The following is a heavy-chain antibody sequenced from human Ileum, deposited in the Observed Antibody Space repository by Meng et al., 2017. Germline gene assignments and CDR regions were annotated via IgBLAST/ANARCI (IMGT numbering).Heavy chain of an antibody. CDR3: VRHGGKYFDS. J-gene: IGHJ4*02. V-gene: IGHV4-4*02. D-gene: IGHD2-15*01. Sequence: VQRQESGPGLVEPSGTLSLTCPVSGGSISSSFYWSWVRQSPGKGLEWIGQIYLARSPNYNPSLESRVTISVDKSKNQFSLRLTSVTAADTAIFYCVRHGGKYFDSWGQGTLVTVSS. CDR2: IYLARSP. CDR1: GGSISSSFY.